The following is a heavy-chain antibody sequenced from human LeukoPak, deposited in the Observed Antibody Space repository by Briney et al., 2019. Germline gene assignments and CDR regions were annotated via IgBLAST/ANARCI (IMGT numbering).Heavy chain of an antibody. J-gene: IGHJ4*02. CDR2: INHSGST. D-gene: IGHD6-13*01. V-gene: IGHV4-34*01. CDR3: ARRVSSSWYMIPFDY. CDR1: GGSFSGYY. Sequence: KPSETLSLTCAVYGGSFSGYYWSWIRQPPGKGLEWIGEINHSGSTSYNPSLKSRVTISVDTSKNQFSLKLSSVTAADTAVYYCARRVSSSWYMIPFDYWGQGTLVTVSS.